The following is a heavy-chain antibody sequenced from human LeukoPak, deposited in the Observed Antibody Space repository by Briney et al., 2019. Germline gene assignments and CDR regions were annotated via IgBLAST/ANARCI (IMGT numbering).Heavy chain of an antibody. CDR1: GFTFSSYG. D-gene: IGHD3-10*01. J-gene: IGHJ6*02. V-gene: IGHV3-23*01. CDR3: AERAPMVRGRTDYQYGMDV. CDR2: ISGSSGDT. Sequence: PGGSLRLPCAASGFTFSSYGMSWVRQAPGKGLEWVSAISGSSGDTYYADSVKGRFTISRDNSKNTLYLQMNSLGAEDTAVYYCAERAPMVRGRTDYQYGMDVWGQGTTVTVSS.